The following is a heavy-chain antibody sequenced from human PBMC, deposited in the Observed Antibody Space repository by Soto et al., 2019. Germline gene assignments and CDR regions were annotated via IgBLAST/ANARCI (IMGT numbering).Heavy chain of an antibody. V-gene: IGHV3-23*01. D-gene: IGHD2-15*01. J-gene: IGHJ4*01. CDR3: AKLPVVVVAAGQVYYFDY. Sequence: EVQLLESGGGLVQPGGSLRLSCAASGFTFSRNAMSWVRQAPGKGLEWVSAISGSGGSTYYAESVKGRFTISRDNSRNTLYLQMNSLRAEDTAVYYCAKLPVVVVAAGQVYYFDYWGHGTLVTVSS. CDR1: GFTFSRNA. CDR2: ISGSGGST.